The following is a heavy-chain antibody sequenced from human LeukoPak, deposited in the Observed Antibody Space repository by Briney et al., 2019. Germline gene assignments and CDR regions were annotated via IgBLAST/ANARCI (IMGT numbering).Heavy chain of an antibody. V-gene: IGHV3-30*04. J-gene: IGHJ4*02. Sequence: GGSLRLSCATSGFTFLSYAMHWVRQAPGKGLEWVAVTSHDGSDKFYADSVEGRFTISRDNAKNSLYLQMNSLRAEDTAVYYCARDPYSGYVPFDYWGQGTLVTVSS. CDR1: GFTFLSYA. CDR2: TSHDGSDK. CDR3: ARDPYSGYVPFDY. D-gene: IGHD5-12*01.